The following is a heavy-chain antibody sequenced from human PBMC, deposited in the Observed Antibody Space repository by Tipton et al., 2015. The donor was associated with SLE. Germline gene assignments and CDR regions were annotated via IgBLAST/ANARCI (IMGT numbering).Heavy chain of an antibody. Sequence: LRLSCTVSGGFISSNDYVWGWIRQSPERGLEWIGNIYHIGNTYYNSSLKSRVSISVDTFNNQFFLALRSVTAADTAVYYCARRGRWAHVKWFDPWGQGTPVTASS. CDR2: IYHIGNT. D-gene: IGHD3-10*01. CDR3: ARRGRWAHVKWFDP. CDR1: GGFISSNDYV. J-gene: IGHJ5*02. V-gene: IGHV4-39*01.